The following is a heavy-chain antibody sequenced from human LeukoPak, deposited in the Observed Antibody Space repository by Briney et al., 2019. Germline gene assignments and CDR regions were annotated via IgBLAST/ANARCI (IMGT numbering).Heavy chain of an antibody. V-gene: IGHV4-39*07. CDR3: ARVCGGSGPGGWYYYMDV. Sequence: SETLSLTCTVSGGSISSSSYYWGWIRQPPGKGLEWIGSIYYSGSTYYNPSLKSRVTISVDTSKNQFSLKLSSVTAADTAVYYCARVCGGSGPGGWYYYMDVWGKGTTVTVSS. D-gene: IGHD3-10*01. CDR2: IYYSGST. CDR1: GGSISSSSYY. J-gene: IGHJ6*03.